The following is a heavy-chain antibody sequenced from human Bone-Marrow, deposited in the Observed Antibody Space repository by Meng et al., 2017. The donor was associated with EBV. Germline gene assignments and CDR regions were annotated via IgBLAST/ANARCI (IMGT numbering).Heavy chain of an antibody. V-gene: IGHV1-2*05. D-gene: IGHD5-12*01. J-gene: IGHJ4*02. CDR3: ATRAWMNDPPWDY. CDR2: INPYSGDT. CDR1: WFNFGAYS. Sequence: GQRAESGARVKNTGATSLSSCKPSWFNFGAYSMPWVRQAPGQGLGWMGQINPYSGDTTFAQKFQGRVTMTRETSISTAYMELSGLRYDDTGFYFCATRAWMNDPPWDYWGQGTLVTVSS.